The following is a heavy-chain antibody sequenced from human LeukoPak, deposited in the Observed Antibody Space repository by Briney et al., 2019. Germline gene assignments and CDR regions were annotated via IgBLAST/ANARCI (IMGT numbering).Heavy chain of an antibody. Sequence: ASVKVSCKASGYTFTSYGISGVRQAPGQELEWMGWINAYNGNTNYAQKLQGRVTMTTDTSTTTAYMELRSLRSDDTAVYYCAREQSSGLFDYWGQGTLVTVSS. CDR2: INAYNGNT. V-gene: IGHV1-18*01. D-gene: IGHD6-19*01. J-gene: IGHJ4*02. CDR3: AREQSSGLFDY. CDR1: GYTFTSYG.